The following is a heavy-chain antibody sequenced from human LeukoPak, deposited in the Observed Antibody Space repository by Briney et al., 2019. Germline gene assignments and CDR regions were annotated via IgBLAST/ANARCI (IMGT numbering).Heavy chain of an antibody. CDR3: ARSVVTLYWYFDL. CDR1: GGSISGYH. J-gene: IGHJ2*01. CDR2: IYYSGST. D-gene: IGHD4-23*01. Sequence: SETLSLNCTVSGGSISGYHYNWLRQPPGKGLEGIGYIYYSGSTNYNPSLKSRVTISLDTSKDQFSLKLSSVTTADTAVYYCARSVVTLYWYFDLWGRGTLVTVSS. V-gene: IGHV4-59*01.